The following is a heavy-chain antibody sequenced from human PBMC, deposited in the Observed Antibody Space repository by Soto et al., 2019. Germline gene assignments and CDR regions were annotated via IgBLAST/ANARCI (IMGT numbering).Heavy chain of an antibody. V-gene: IGHV3-74*01. J-gene: IGHJ5*02. CDR2: INSDGSST. CDR1: GFTFSSYW. Sequence: EVQLVESGGGLVQPGGSLRLSCAASGFTFSSYWMHWVRQAPGKGLVWVSRINSDGSSTSYADSVKGRFTISRDNAKNTLYLHMNSLRAEDTAEYYCARVVSSRGGSNPWGQGTLVTVSS. CDR3: ARVVSSRGGSNP. D-gene: IGHD2-15*01.